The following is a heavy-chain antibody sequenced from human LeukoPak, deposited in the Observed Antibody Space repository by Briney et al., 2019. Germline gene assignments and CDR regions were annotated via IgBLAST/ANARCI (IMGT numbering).Heavy chain of an antibody. Sequence: SETLSLTCTVSGGSISSYYWSWIRQPPGKGLEWIGYIYYSGSTNYNPSLKSRVTISVDTSKNQFSLKLSSVTAADTAVYYCARDRRGFDYWGQGTLVTVSS. CDR1: GGSISSYY. D-gene: IGHD6-6*01. CDR3: ARDRRGFDY. J-gene: IGHJ4*02. V-gene: IGHV4-59*01. CDR2: IYYSGST.